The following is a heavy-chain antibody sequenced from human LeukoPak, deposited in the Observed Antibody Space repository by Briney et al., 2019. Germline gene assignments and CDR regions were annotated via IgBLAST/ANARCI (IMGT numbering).Heavy chain of an antibody. CDR3: AGPELTFDW. CDR2: ISASGGST. J-gene: IGHJ4*02. Sequence: PGGSLRLSCAASGFAFSTYAMSWVRQPPGKGLEWVSGISASGGSTYYADSVKGRFTISRDNSKNKLYLQMNSLRAEDTALYYCAGPELTFDWWGQGTLVTVSS. V-gene: IGHV3-23*01. D-gene: IGHD1-26*01. CDR1: GFAFSTYA.